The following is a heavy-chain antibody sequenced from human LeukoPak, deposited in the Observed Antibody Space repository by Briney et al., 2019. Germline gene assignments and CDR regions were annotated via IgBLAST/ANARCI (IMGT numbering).Heavy chain of an antibody. J-gene: IGHJ4*02. D-gene: IGHD3-10*01. CDR2: ISSSRTT. V-gene: IGHV3-48*01. Sequence: PGGSLRLSCAASGFPFSSYSTNWARQAPGEGLEWVSYISSSRTTSYADSVKGRFTISRDNAKNSLYLQMNSLRAEDTAVYYCARDLEGSGSFYRPSYDYWGQGTLVTVSS. CDR3: ARDLEGSGSFYRPSYDY. CDR1: GFPFSSYS.